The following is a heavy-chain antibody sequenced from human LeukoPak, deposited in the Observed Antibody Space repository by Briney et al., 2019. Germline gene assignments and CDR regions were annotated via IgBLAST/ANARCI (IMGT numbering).Heavy chain of an antibody. CDR3: AREGQEAAAGDY. J-gene: IGHJ4*02. D-gene: IGHD6-13*01. CDR1: GFTFSNYW. Sequence: GGSLRLSCAASGFTFSNYWMSWVRQAPGKGLEWVANIKVDGSEKYYLDSVKGRFTISRDNAKNSVYLQMNSLRTEDTAVYYCAREGQEAAAGDYWGQGTLVTVSS. CDR2: IKVDGSEK. V-gene: IGHV3-7*03.